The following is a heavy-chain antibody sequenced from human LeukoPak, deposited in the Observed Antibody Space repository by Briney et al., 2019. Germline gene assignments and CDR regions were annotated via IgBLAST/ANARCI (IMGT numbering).Heavy chain of an antibody. D-gene: IGHD3-22*01. V-gene: IGHV3-23*01. Sequence: GGSLRLSCAASGFNFNTYTMNWVRQAPGKGLEWVSVMSNSGGSTSYAESVKGRFTISRDNSKNTLYLQMNSLRAEDTAVYYCAKSIGGITMIVFDYWGQETLVTVSS. CDR3: AKSIGGITMIVFDY. CDR1: GFNFNTYT. CDR2: MSNSGGST. J-gene: IGHJ4*02.